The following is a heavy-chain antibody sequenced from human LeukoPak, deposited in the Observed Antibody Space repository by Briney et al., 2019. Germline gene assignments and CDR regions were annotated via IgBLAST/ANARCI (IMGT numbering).Heavy chain of an antibody. CDR3: ARDYIEKVGSSSWYGDNWFDP. V-gene: IGHV1-3*01. J-gene: IGHJ5*02. Sequence: ASVKVSCKASGYTFTSYAMHWVRQAPGQRLEWMGWINAGNGNTKYSQKFQGRVTITGDTSASTGYMELSSLRSEDTAVYYCARDYIEKVGSSSWYGDNWFDPWGQGTLVTVSS. D-gene: IGHD6-13*01. CDR2: INAGNGNT. CDR1: GYTFTSYA.